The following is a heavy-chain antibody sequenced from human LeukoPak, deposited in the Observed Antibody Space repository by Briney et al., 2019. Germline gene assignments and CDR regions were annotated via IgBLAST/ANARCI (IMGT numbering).Heavy chain of an antibody. D-gene: IGHD2-15*01. CDR2: VHYSGST. J-gene: IGHJ4*02. Sequence: SETLSLTCTVSGGSISTNSYYWGWIRQPPGKGLEWIRSVHYSGSTHYNPSLKSRVTVSVDTSKNQFSLKLSSVTAADTAVYYCARHLGDVVVVAATHTAFDYWGQGTLVTVSS. V-gene: IGHV4-39*01. CDR1: GGSISTNSYY. CDR3: ARHLGDVVVVAATHTAFDY.